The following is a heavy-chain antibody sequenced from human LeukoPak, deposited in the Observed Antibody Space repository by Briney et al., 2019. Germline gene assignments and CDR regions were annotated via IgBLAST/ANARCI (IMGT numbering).Heavy chain of an antibody. J-gene: IGHJ4*02. Sequence: KSSETLSLTCTVSGVSISSYYWSWIRQPPGKGLEWIGEINHSGSTNYNPSLKSRVTISVDTSKNQFSLKLSSVTAADTAVYYCARSRGYYYGSGKGYDYWGQGTLVTVSS. CDR1: GVSISSYY. D-gene: IGHD3-10*01. CDR2: INHSGST. CDR3: ARSRGYYYGSGKGYDY. V-gene: IGHV4-34*01.